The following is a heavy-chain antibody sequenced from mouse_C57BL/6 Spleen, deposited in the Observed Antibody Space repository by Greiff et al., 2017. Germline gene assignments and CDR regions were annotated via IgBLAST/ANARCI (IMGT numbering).Heavy chain of an antibody. CDR1: GFSFNTYA. Sequence: DVHLVESGGGLVQPKGSLKLSCAASGFSFNTYAMNWVRQAPGKGLEWVARIRSKSNNYVTYYADSVKDRFTISREDSESMLYLHLNNLKTEDTAMYYCVSQLGYAMDYRGQGTSVTVSS. J-gene: IGHJ4*01. CDR3: VSQLGYAMDY. D-gene: IGHD4-1*01. V-gene: IGHV10-1*01. CDR2: IRSKSNNYVT.